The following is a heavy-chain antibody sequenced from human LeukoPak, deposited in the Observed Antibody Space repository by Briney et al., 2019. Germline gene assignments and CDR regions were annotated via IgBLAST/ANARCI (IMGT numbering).Heavy chain of an antibody. CDR3: AKDMHYGDGRWEFDP. J-gene: IGHJ5*02. D-gene: IGHD4-17*01. Sequence: GFIFXXYXXXWVRQAXGKGXXXVXGIVGIRNTYYPDSVKRRFTISRDNSRNTVFLQMNSLRVEDTAIYYCAKDMHYGDGRWEFDPWGQGTLVTVSS. CDR2: IVGIRNT. V-gene: IGHV3-23*01. CDR1: GFIFXXYX.